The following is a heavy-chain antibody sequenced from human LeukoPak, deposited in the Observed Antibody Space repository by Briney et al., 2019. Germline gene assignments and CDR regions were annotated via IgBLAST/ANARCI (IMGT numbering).Heavy chain of an antibody. CDR1: GGSISSGGYY. CDR2: IYYSGST. J-gene: IGHJ3*02. V-gene: IGHV4-31*03. CDR3: ARDPHYYDSSGPLDAFDI. Sequence: SETLSLTCTVSGGSISSGGYYWSWIRQHPGKGLEWIGYIYYSGSTYYNPSLKSRVTISVDTSKNQFSLKLSSVTAADTAVYYCARDPHYYDSSGPLDAFDIWGQGTMVTVSS. D-gene: IGHD3-22*01.